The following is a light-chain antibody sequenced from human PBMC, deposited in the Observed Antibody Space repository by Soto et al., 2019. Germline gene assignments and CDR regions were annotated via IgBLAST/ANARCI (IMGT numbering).Light chain of an antibody. CDR3: QQYGSSPRT. V-gene: IGKV3-20*01. Sequence: EIVLTQSPGTLSFSPGERATLSCRASQTVTSNYLAWYQQKPGQAPRLLIYGASGRATGIPDRFSGSGSGTDFTLTISRVEPEDFAVYYCQQYGSSPRTFGHGTKVDIK. CDR2: GAS. CDR1: QTVTSNY. J-gene: IGKJ1*01.